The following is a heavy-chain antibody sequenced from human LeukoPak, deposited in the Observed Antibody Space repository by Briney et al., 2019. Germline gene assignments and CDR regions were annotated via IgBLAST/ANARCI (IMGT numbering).Heavy chain of an antibody. CDR2: ISSGSSYI. V-gene: IGHV3-21*01. Sequence: GGSLRLSCAASGFTFSSYSMNWVRQAPGKGLEWVSSISSGSSYIYYADSVKGRFTISRDNAKNSLYLQMNSLRAEDTAVYYCARRGNYSYYHMDVWGKGTTVTVSS. CDR3: ARRGNYSYYHMDV. CDR1: GFTFSSYS. J-gene: IGHJ6*03.